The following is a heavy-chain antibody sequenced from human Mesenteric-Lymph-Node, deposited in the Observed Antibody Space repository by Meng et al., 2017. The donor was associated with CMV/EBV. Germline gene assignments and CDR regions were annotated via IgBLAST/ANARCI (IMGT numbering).Heavy chain of an antibody. Sequence: AASGFTFSSYAMSWVRQAPGKGLEWVSVIYSGGSSTYYAGSVKGRFTISRDNSKNTLYLQMNSLRAEDTAVYYCAKDRAPDYSFPDYWGQGTLVTVSS. CDR1: GFTFSSYA. CDR2: IYSGGSST. CDR3: AKDRAPDYSFPDY. J-gene: IGHJ4*02. D-gene: IGHD4-11*01. V-gene: IGHV3-23*03.